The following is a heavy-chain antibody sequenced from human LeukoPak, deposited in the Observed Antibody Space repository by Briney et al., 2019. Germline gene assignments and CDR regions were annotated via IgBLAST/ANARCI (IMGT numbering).Heavy chain of an antibody. CDR1: GGSFSGYY. V-gene: IGHV4-34*01. CDR3: ATRVWRGAEDYFDY. Sequence: SETLSLTCAVYGGSFSGYYWSWIRQPPGKGLEWIGEINHSGSTNYNPSLKSRVTISVDTSKNQFSLKLSSVTAADTAVYYCATRVWRGAEDYFDYWGQGTLVIVSS. J-gene: IGHJ4*02. D-gene: IGHD3-10*01. CDR2: INHSGST.